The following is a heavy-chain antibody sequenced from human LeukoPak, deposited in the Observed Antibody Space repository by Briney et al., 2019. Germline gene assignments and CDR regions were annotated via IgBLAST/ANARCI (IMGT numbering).Heavy chain of an antibody. Sequence: PSETLSLTCGVSGGSFSGFFWTWIRQSPGRGLEGIGEINRRGTTYYNPSLESRLAISLDTSRDQFFFNLTSVTAVDTAVYFCARGGTTYSSGSGTHTWGQGTLVTVSS. D-gene: IGHD3-10*01. CDR3: ARGGTTYSSGSGTHT. CDR1: GGSFSGFF. CDR2: INRRGTT. J-gene: IGHJ5*02. V-gene: IGHV4-34*01.